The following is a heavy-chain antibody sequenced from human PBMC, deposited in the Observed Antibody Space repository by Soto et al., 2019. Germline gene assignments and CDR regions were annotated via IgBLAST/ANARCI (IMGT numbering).Heavy chain of an antibody. J-gene: IGHJ4*02. D-gene: IGHD3-10*01. CDR1: GYTFTSYG. V-gene: IGHV1-18*01. CDR2: ISAYNGNT. Sequence: ASVKVSCKASGYTFTSYGISWVRQAPGQGLEWMGWISAYNGNTNYAQKLQGRVTMTRNTSISTAYMELSSLRSEDTAVYYCARATDPKCFGELLGSLGYWGQGTLVTVSS. CDR3: ARATDPKCFGELLGSLGY.